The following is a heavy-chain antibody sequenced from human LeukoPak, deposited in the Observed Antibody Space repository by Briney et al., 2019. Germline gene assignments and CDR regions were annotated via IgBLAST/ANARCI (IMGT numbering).Heavy chain of an antibody. CDR1: GYTFTSYY. J-gene: IGHJ1*01. CDR2: INPSGGST. V-gene: IGHV1-46*01. Sequence: ASVKVSCTASGYTFTSYYMHWVGHAPGQGLKWMGIINPSGGSTSYAQKFQGRVTMTRDTSTSTVYMELSSLRSEDTAVYYCASTGGMSIVVVTAIPAYFQHWGQGTLVTVSS. D-gene: IGHD2-21*02. CDR3: ASTGGMSIVVVTAIPAYFQH.